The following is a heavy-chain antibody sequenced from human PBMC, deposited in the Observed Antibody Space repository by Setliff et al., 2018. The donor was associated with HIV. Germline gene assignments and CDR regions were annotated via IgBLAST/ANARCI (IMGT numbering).Heavy chain of an antibody. CDR2: IYNSAST. Sequence: SETLSLTCTVSGDSISTDYWTWIRQPPGKGLEWIGYIYNSASTSYSPSLKSRVTILVDTSKNQFSLKVNSVTAADTAVYYCARSPRIGVAGEFEYWGQGTLVTVSS. D-gene: IGHD6-19*01. CDR3: ARSPRIGVAGEFEY. CDR1: GDSISTDY. V-gene: IGHV4-4*09. J-gene: IGHJ4*02.